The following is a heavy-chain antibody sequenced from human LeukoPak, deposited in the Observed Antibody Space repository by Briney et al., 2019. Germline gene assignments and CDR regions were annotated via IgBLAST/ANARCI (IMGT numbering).Heavy chain of an antibody. CDR1: GGSFSGYY. J-gene: IGHJ5*02. D-gene: IGHD6-19*01. Sequence: SETLSLTCAVYGGSFSGYYWSWIRQPPGKGLEWIGEINHSGSTNYNPSLKSRVTISVDTSKNQFSLKLSSVTAADTAVYYCASGAVFWFDPWGQGTLVTVSS. CDR3: ASGAVFWFDP. V-gene: IGHV4-34*01. CDR2: INHSGST.